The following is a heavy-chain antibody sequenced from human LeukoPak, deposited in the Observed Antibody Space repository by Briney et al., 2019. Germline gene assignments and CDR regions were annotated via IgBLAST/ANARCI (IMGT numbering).Heavy chain of an antibody. CDR1: GGSFSGYY. CDR3: ARGHYDILTGPTPPPD. Sequence: SETLSLTCAVYGGSFSGYYWSWIRQPPGKGLEWIGEINHSGSTNYNPSLKSRVTISVDTSKNQFSLKLSSVTAADTAVYYCARGHYDILTGPTPPPDWGQGTLVTVSS. J-gene: IGHJ4*02. CDR2: INHSGST. V-gene: IGHV4-34*01. D-gene: IGHD3-9*01.